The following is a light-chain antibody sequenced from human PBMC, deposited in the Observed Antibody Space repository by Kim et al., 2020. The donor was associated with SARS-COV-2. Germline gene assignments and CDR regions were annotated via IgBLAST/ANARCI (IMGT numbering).Light chain of an antibody. Sequence: GSPGESATRSCRASQSVSSNLAWYQQKPGQAPRRLIYGASTRATGIPARFSGSGSGREFTLTISSLQSEDFAVYYCQQYNTWPPVTFGQGTKLEI. J-gene: IGKJ2*01. CDR3: QQYNTWPPVT. V-gene: IGKV3-15*01. CDR1: QSVSSN. CDR2: GAS.